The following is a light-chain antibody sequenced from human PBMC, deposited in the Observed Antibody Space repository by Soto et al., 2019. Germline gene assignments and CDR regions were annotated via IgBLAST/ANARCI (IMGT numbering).Light chain of an antibody. J-gene: IGKJ5*01. CDR1: QTIGRN. CDR3: QQHSQWPIT. Sequence: EIVVTQSPGTLSLSPGETATLSCRASQTIGRNYLAWYQQKPGQAPRLLIYYISTRAADIPARFSGSGSGTDFTLTISSLQSEDSGVYYCQQHSQWPITFGQGTRLEIK. CDR2: YIS. V-gene: IGKV3-15*01.